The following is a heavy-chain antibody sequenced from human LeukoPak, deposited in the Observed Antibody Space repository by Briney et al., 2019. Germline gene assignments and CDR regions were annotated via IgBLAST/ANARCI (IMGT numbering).Heavy chain of an antibody. D-gene: IGHD3-3*01. CDR2: INHSGST. Sequence: SETLSLTCAVNGGSFSGYFWSWIRQPPGKGLEWIGEINHSGSTYYNASLKSRITISVDTSKRQFSLRMNSVTAADTAVYFCAGYYSSIYGMDVWGQGTLVTVSS. CDR1: GGSFSGYF. J-gene: IGHJ6*02. V-gene: IGHV4-34*01. CDR3: AGYYSSIYGMDV.